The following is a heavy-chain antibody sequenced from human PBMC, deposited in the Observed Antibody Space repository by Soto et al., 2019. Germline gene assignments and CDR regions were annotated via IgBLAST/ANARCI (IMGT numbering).Heavy chain of an antibody. D-gene: IGHD4-17*01. CDR2: IYYSGST. J-gene: IGHJ4*02. Sequence: LSLTFTVSGGSISSYYWTGIRQPPGKGLEWIGYIYYSGSTNYNPSLKSRVTISVDTSKNQFSLKLSSVTAADTAVYYCARRYGGEDSYYFDYWGQCTLVPGSS. CDR1: GGSISSYY. CDR3: ARRYGGEDSYYFDY. V-gene: IGHV4-59*08.